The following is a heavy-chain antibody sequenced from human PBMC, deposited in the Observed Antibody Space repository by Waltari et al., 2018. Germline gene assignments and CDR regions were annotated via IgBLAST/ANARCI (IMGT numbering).Heavy chain of an antibody. CDR2: MNPNSGNK. Sequence: QVQLVQSGAEVKKPGASVKVSCKASGYTFTSYDLNWVRRATGKGLEWMGWMNPNSGNKGYAQKFQGRVTITRDTAASTAYMELSSLRSEDTAVYYCAREDNWNSSYFDYWGQGTLVTVSS. J-gene: IGHJ4*02. V-gene: IGHV1-8*01. D-gene: IGHD1-7*01. CDR3: AREDNWNSSYFDY. CDR1: GYTFTSYD.